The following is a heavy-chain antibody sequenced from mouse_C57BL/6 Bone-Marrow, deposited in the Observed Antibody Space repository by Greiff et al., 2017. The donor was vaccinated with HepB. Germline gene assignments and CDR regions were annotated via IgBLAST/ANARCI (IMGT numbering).Heavy chain of an antibody. CDR1: GYTFTSYW. CDR3: ASYGAYGSSYFFVY. V-gene: IGHV1-64*01. D-gene: IGHD1-1*01. Sequence: VQLQQPGAELVKPGASVKLSCKASGYTFTSYWMHWVKQRPGQGLEWIGMIHPNSGSTNYNEEFKSKATLTVYRSSSTAYMQLISLTSEDSAVYYSASYGAYGSSYFFVYCGKGTPPTVS. CDR2: IHPNSGST. J-gene: IGHJ2*01.